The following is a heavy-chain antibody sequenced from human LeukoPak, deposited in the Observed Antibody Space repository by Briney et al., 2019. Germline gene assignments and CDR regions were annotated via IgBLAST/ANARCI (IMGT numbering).Heavy chain of an antibody. CDR1: GFTFSSYG. V-gene: IGHV3-30*18. D-gene: IGHD6-19*01. Sequence: GGSLRLSCAASGFTFSSYGMHWVRQAPGKGLEWVAVISYDGSNKYYADSVKGRFTISRDNSKNTLYLQMNSLRAEDTAVYYGAKDRGRRWLEPYYFDYWGQGTLVTVSS. CDR3: AKDRGRRWLEPYYFDY. CDR2: ISYDGSNK. J-gene: IGHJ4*02.